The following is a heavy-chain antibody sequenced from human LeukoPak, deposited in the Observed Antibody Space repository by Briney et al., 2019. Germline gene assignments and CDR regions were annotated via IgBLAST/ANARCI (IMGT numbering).Heavy chain of an antibody. CDR3: ARHVKTYYYDSSGYGYYYYYMDV. Sequence: PSETLSLTCAVYGGSFSGYYWSWIRQPPGKGLEWMGEINHSGSTNYNPSLKSRVTISVDTSKNQFSLKLSSVTAADTAVYYCARHVKTYYYDSSGYGYYYYYMDVWGKGTTVTISS. V-gene: IGHV4-34*01. D-gene: IGHD3-22*01. CDR2: INHSGST. CDR1: GGSFSGYY. J-gene: IGHJ6*03.